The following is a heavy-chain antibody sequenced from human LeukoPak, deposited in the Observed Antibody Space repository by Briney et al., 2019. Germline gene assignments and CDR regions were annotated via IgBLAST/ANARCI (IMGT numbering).Heavy chain of an antibody. V-gene: IGHV4-59*12. CDR2: IFYSGGA. J-gene: IGHJ5*02. CDR1: DDSITMYY. D-gene: IGHD3-22*01. CDR3: ARGGDSSGYEGRFDP. Sequence: PSETLSLTCTVSDDSITMYYWTWIRQPPGKGLEWIGYIFYSGGANYNPSLKSRLTISLDTSKNQFSLKLSSVTAADTAVYYCARGGDSSGYEGRFDPWGQGTLVTVSS.